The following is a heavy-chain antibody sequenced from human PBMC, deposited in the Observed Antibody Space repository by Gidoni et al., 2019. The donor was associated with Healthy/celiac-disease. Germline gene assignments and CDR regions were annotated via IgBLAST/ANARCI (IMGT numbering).Heavy chain of an antibody. Sequence: EVQLVESGGGLVQPGGSLRLSCAASGFTFSSYSMNWVRQAPGKGLEWFSYSSSSSSTIYYAESVKGRFTISRDNAKNSLYLQMNSLRDEDTAVYYCARGKSWNYRWFDPWGQGTLVTVSS. CDR1: GFTFSSYS. D-gene: IGHD1-7*01. V-gene: IGHV3-48*02. CDR3: ARGKSWNYRWFDP. J-gene: IGHJ5*02. CDR2: SSSSSSTI.